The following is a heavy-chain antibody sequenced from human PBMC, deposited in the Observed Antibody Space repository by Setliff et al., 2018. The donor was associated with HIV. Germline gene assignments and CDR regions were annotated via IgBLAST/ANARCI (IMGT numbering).Heavy chain of an antibody. CDR1: GYTFINYY. D-gene: IGHD5-18*01. Sequence: ASVKVSCKASGYTFINYYMHWVRQAPGQGLEWMGWINPNSGGTNYAQKFQGRVTMTRDTSISTAYMELSRLRSDETAVYYCARTLPPYTALFAYWGQGTLVTVSS. J-gene: IGHJ4*02. CDR3: ARTLPPYTALFAY. CDR2: INPNSGGT. V-gene: IGHV1-2*02.